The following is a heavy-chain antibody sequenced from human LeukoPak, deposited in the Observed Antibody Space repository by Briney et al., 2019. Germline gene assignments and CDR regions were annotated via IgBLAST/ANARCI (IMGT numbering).Heavy chain of an antibody. CDR3: ARDASMIDFDY. J-gene: IGHJ4*02. CDR1: GYTFTVYS. CDR2: ITTSTGKP. Sequence: ASVTVSCMASGYTFTVYSINWLRQAPGQGLEWMGWITTSTGKPTYAQGFTGRFVFSLDTSVSTTYLHIDSLKAEDTAVYYCARDASMIDFDYWGQGSLVTVSS. V-gene: IGHV7-4-1*01. D-gene: IGHD3-16*01.